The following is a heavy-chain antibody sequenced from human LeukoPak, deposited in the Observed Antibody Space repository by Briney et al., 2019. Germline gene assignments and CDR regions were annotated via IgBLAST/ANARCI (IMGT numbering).Heavy chain of an antibody. J-gene: IGHJ5*02. CDR1: GYTFTGYY. V-gene: IGHV1-2*02. CDR3: ARTYYDFWSGHQSAVGP. D-gene: IGHD3-3*01. CDR2: INPNSGGT. Sequence: ASVKVSCKASGYTFTGYYMHWVRQAPGQGLEWMGWINPNSGGTNYAQKFQGRVTMTRDTSISTAYMELSRLRSDDTAVYYRARTYYDFWSGHQSAVGPWGQGTLVTVSS.